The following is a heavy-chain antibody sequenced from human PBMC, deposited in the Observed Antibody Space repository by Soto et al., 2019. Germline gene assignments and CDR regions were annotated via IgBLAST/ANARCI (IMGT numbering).Heavy chain of an antibody. J-gene: IGHJ4*02. CDR3: ARQRTSVLTQAYFDV. CDR1: GDSISSRSYY. CDR2: IYYSGST. Sequence: SETLSLTCTVTGDSISSRSYYWGWIRQPPGKGLEWIGSIYYSGSTYNNPSLRSRVSMSIDTSKDQFSLKLKSVTAADTALYFFARQRTSVLTQAYFDVLGPGSLVTVSS. V-gene: IGHV4-39*01. D-gene: IGHD3-9*01.